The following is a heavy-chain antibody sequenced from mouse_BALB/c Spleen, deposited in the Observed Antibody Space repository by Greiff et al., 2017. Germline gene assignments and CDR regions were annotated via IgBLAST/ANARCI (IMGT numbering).Heavy chain of an antibody. CDR2: ISSGGSYT. J-gene: IGHJ4*01. V-gene: IGHV5-9-4*01. CDR1: GFTFSSYA. D-gene: IGHD2-4*01. Sequence: EVMLVESGGGLVKPGGSLKLSCAASGFTFSSYAMSWVRQSPEKRLEWVAEISSGGSYTYYPDTVTGRFTISRDNAKNTLYLEMSSLRSEDTAMYYCARVGDYGGMDYWGQGTSVTVSS. CDR3: ARVGDYGGMDY.